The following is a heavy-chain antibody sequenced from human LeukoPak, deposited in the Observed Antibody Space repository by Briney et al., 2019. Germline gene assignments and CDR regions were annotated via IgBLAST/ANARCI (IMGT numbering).Heavy chain of an antibody. CDR2: ISNNGDSA. CDR3: VKDRCDRATCPEV. Sequence: GGSLRLSCAASGFTFSTYAMSWVRQAPGEGLEWVSGISNNGDSAYYADSVKGRFTISGDNPKNTLHLQMSSLRAEDTALYYCVKDRCDRATCPEVWGQGTLVTVSS. CDR1: GFTFSTYA. D-gene: IGHD2-21*01. V-gene: IGHV3-23*01. J-gene: IGHJ4*02.